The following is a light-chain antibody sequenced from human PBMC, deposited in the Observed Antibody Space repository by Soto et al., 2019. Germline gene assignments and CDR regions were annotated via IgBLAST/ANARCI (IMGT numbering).Light chain of an antibody. J-gene: IGKJ1*01. CDR1: PSVSSAW. V-gene: IGKV3-20*01. CDR2: GAS. CDR3: QQYGTSPVT. Sequence: EIVLTQSPGTLSLSPGERATLSCRASPSVSSAWLAWYQQKPGQAPRLLIYGASTRATDIPDRFSGSGSGTDFTLTISRLEPEDFAVYYCQQYGTSPVTFGQGTKVEIK.